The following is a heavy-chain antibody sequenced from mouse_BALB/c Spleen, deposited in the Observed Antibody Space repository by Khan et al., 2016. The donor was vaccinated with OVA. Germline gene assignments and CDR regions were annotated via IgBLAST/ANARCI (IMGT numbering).Heavy chain of an antibody. V-gene: IGHV9-3-1*01. Sequence: QIQLVQSGPELKKPGEPVKISCKASGYTFTKNGMNWAKQAPGKGLKWMGWINTYTGEPTYADDFRGRFAFSLETSASTAYLQINNLKNEDTATDFCARVGYAGTMDSWGQGTSVTASP. D-gene: IGHD2-14*01. CDR3: ARVGYAGTMDS. CDR1: GYTFTKNG. CDR2: INTYTGEP. J-gene: IGHJ4*01.